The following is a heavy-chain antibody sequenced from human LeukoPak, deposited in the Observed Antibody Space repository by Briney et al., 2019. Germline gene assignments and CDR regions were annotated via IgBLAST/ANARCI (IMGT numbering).Heavy chain of an antibody. J-gene: IGHJ6*03. V-gene: IGHV3-7*03. CDR1: GFTFSSYW. CDR3: AKVGDQYSNYPYYYYMDV. D-gene: IGHD4-11*01. Sequence: PGGSLRLSCAASGFTFSSYWMSWVRQAPGKGLEWVANIKQDGSEKYYVDSVKGRFTISRDNAKNSLYLQMNSLRAEDTAVYYCAKVGDQYSNYPYYYYMDVWGKGTTVTVSS. CDR2: IKQDGSEK.